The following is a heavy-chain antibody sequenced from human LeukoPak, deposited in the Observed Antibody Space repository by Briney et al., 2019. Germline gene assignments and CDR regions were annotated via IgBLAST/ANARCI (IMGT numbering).Heavy chain of an antibody. Sequence: EASVKVSCKASGYTFTGYYMHWVRQAPGQGLEWMGWINPNSGGTNYAQKFQGRVTMTRDTSISTAYMVLSRLRSDDTAVYYCARREGTGYYDSSGYSYWGQGTLVTVSS. CDR2: INPNSGGT. CDR3: ARREGTGYYDSSGYSY. V-gene: IGHV1-2*02. J-gene: IGHJ4*02. CDR1: GYTFTGYY. D-gene: IGHD3-22*01.